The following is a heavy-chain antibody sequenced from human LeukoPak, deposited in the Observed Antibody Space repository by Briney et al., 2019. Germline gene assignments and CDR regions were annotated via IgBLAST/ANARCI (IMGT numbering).Heavy chain of an antibody. CDR1: GFTFSNYG. D-gene: IGHD3-22*01. Sequence: PGRSLRLSCAASGFTFSNYGMHWVRQAPGKGLEWVAVISYDGSNKYYADSVKGRFTISRDNSKNTLYLQMNSLRAEDTAVYYCANYYDSSGFDYWGQGTLVTVSS. CDR3: ANYYDSSGFDY. J-gene: IGHJ4*02. V-gene: IGHV3-30*18. CDR2: ISYDGSNK.